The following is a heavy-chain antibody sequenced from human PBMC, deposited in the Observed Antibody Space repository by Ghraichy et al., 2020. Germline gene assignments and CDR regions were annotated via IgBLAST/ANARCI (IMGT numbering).Heavy chain of an antibody. V-gene: IGHV4-4*02. CDR3: VKDRGTY. D-gene: IGHD3-16*01. J-gene: IGHJ4*02. CDR2: ISYRGST. Sequence: SETLSLACSVSGGSLSSSNRWNWVRQPAGKGLEWIGEISYRGSTNYNPPLKSRVTISLDKSKDQFSLKLSSVTAADTAIYYCVKDRGTYWGQGTLVTVSS. CDR1: GGSLSSSNR.